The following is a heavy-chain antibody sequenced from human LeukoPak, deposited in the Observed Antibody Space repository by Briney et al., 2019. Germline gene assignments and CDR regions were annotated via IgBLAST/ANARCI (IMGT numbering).Heavy chain of an antibody. CDR2: ISSSSSTI. V-gene: IGHV3-48*02. Sequence: GGSLRLSCAASGFTFSSYSMNWVRQAPGKGLEWVSYISSSSSTIYYADSVKGRFTISRDNAKNSLYLQMNSLRDEDTAVYYCARDQINSGSYPSLAGTGFDYWGQGTLVTVSS. CDR1: GFTFSSYS. J-gene: IGHJ4*02. CDR3: ARDQINSGSYPSLAGTGFDY. D-gene: IGHD1-26*01.